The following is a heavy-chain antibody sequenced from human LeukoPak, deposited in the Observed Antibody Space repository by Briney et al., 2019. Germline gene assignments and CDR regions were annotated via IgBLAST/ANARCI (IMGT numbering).Heavy chain of an antibody. D-gene: IGHD1-26*01. J-gene: IGHJ4*02. V-gene: IGHV3-21*01. CDR2: ISSSSSYI. Sequence: PGGSLRLSCAASGFTFSSYSMNWVRQAPGKGLEWVSSISSSSSYIYYADSVKGRFTISRDNAKNSLYLQMNSLRAEDTAVYYCARESPGGHWELPRYFDYWGQGTLVTVSS. CDR3: ARESPGGHWELPRYFDY. CDR1: GFTFSSYS.